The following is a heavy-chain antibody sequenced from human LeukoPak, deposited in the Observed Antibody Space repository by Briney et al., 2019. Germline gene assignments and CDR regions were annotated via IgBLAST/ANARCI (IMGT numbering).Heavy chain of an antibody. V-gene: IGHV1-46*01. D-gene: IGHD6-13*01. CDR2: INPSGGST. CDR1: GYTFTSYY. CDR3: ARGPRAAADLPHAAFDY. J-gene: IGHJ4*02. Sequence: GASVKVSCKASGYTFTSYYVHWVRQAPGQGLEWMGIINPSGGSTSYAQKFQGRVTMTRDTSTSTVYMELSSLRSEDTAVYYCARGPRAAADLPHAAFDYWGQGTLVTVSS.